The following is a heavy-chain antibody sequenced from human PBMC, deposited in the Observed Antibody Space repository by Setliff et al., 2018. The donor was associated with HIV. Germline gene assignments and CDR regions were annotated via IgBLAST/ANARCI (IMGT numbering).Heavy chain of an antibody. CDR3: ARESMYYNFWSGYYPKQWFDP. V-gene: IGHV3-11*01. J-gene: IGHJ5*02. CDR1: GFIFSEYY. Sequence: GGSLRLSCVASGFIFSEYYMTWIRQAPGKGLECISYITSSGATTYYAGSVKGRFTISRDNAKNSLYLQMNSLRAEDTALYYCARESMYYNFWSGYYPKQWFDPWGQGTLVTVSS. D-gene: IGHD3-3*01. CDR2: ITSSGATT.